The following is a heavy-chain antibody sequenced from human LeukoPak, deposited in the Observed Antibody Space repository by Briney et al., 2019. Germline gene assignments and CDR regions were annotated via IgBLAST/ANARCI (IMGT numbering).Heavy chain of an antibody. V-gene: IGHV1-2*06. D-gene: IGHD3-22*01. CDR2: INPNSGGT. Sequence: ASVKVSCKASGYTFTGYYMHWVRQAPGQGLEWMGRINPNSGGTNYAQKLQGRVTMTTDTSTSTAYMELRSLRSDDTAVYYCARANHYYDSSGYSLGYWGQGTLVTVSS. J-gene: IGHJ4*02. CDR1: GYTFTGYY. CDR3: ARANHYYDSSGYSLGY.